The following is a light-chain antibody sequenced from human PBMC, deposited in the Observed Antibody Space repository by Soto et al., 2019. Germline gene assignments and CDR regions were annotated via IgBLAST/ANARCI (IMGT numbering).Light chain of an antibody. CDR1: SSDVGGYNS. V-gene: IGLV2-8*01. Sequence: QSALTQPPSASGSPGQSVTISCTGTSSDVGGYNSVSWYQQHPGKAPKLIIYEVNKRPSGVPDRFSASKSDNTASLTVSGLQAEDEADYYCSSCAGSKNLVFGGGTKLTVL. J-gene: IGLJ2*01. CDR3: SSCAGSKNLV. CDR2: EVN.